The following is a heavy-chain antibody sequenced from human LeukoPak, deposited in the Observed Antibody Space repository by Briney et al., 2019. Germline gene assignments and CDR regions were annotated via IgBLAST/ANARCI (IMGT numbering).Heavy chain of an antibody. J-gene: IGHJ6*03. CDR2: IKQDGSEK. V-gene: IGHV3-7*01. CDR3: ASCRGYYYMDV. Sequence: PGGSLRLSCAASGFTFSSYWMSWVRRAPGKGLEWVANIKQDGSEKYYVDSVKGRFTISRDNAKNSLYLQMNSLRAEDTAVYYCASCRGYYYMDVWGKGTTVTVSS. CDR1: GFTFSSYW.